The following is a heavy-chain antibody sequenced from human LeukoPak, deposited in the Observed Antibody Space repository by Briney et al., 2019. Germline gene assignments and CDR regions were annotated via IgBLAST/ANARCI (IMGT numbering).Heavy chain of an antibody. J-gene: IGHJ4*02. CDR3: ASGDYYDSSGYFF. Sequence: SQTLFLTCTVSGGSISSDGYYWSWIRQHPGKGLEWIGYIYYSGSTYYNPSLKSRLTISVDTSKNQFSLKLSSVTAADTAVYYCASGDYYDSSGYFFWGQGTLVTVSS. CDR2: IYYSGST. CDR1: GGSISSDGYY. V-gene: IGHV4-31*03. D-gene: IGHD3-22*01.